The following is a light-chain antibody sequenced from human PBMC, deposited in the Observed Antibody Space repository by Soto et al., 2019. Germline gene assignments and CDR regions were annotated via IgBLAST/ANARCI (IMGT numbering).Light chain of an antibody. CDR1: NIGNKS. Sequence: SSELTQPPSVSVAPGKTARITCGGNNIGNKSVYWYQQKPGQAPVSIIYYDSDRPSGIPERISGSNSGNTGTLTISRVEAGDEADYCCQVWESSGDHPVFGGGTKLTVL. V-gene: IGLV3-21*01. CDR3: QVWESSGDHPV. J-gene: IGLJ2*01. CDR2: YDS.